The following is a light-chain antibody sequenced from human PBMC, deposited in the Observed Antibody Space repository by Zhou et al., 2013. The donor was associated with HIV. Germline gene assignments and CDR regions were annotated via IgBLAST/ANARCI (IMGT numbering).Light chain of an antibody. CDR1: QGISNF. V-gene: IGKV1-27*01. J-gene: IGKJ1*01. CDR3: QKYNTVFFPRT. Sequence: DIQMTQSPSSLSASVGDRVTITCRASQGISNFLAWYQQKPGKPPKVLIYAASTLQSGVPSRFSGSGSGTDFTLTISSLQPEMLQLITVQKYNTVFFPRTFGQGTKVEMK. CDR2: AAS.